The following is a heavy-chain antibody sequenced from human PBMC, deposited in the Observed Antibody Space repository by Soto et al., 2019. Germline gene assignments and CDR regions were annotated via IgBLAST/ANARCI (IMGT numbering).Heavy chain of an antibody. CDR3: ARHREVTYGWYFDY. V-gene: IGHV3-7*01. CDR2: IKQDGSEK. CDR1: GFTFSSYW. D-gene: IGHD2-8*02. Sequence: EVQLVESGGGLVQPGGSLRLSCAASGFTFSSYWMSWVRQAPGKGLEWVANIKQDGSEKYYVDSVKGRFTISRDNAKNALYLQMNSLRAEDTAVYYCARHREVTYGWYFDYWGQGTLVTVSS. J-gene: IGHJ4*02.